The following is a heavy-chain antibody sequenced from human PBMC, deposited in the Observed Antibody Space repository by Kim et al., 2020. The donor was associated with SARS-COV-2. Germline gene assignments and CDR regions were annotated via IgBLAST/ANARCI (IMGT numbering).Heavy chain of an antibody. CDR2: IDPSDSYT. CDR1: GYSFTSYW. V-gene: IGHV5-10-1*01. Sequence: GESLKISCKGSGYSFTSYWISWVRQMPGKGLEWMGRIDPSDSYTNYSPSFQGHVTISADKSISTAYLQWSSLKASDTAMYYCARLSRNYYDSSGYRYYFDYWGQGTLVTVSS. J-gene: IGHJ4*02. CDR3: ARLSRNYYDSSGYRYYFDY. D-gene: IGHD3-22*01.